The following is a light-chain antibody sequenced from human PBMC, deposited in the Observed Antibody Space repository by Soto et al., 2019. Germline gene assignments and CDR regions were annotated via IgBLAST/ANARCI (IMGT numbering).Light chain of an antibody. CDR1: QDISSY. J-gene: IGKJ1*01. CDR2: AAS. V-gene: IGKV1-27*01. Sequence: DIQMTQSPSSLSASVGDRVTITCRAIQDISSYLAWYQHKPGKVPKVLMYAASTLEPGVPSRFSGGGSGTDFSLTISSLQPEDVATYYCQNYNNAPRTFGQGTKVDIK. CDR3: QNYNNAPRT.